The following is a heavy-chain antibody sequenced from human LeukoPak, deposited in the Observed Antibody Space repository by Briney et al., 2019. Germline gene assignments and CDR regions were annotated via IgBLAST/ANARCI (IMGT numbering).Heavy chain of an antibody. CDR2: IYYRGST. Sequence: SETLSLTCTVSSGSINFYYWSWIRQTPGKGLEWIGYIYYRGSTNYNPSLKSRVTISVDTPKNQFSLNLSSVTAADTAIYYCARTTGNYGYYFDYWGLGAQVTVSS. CDR1: SGSINFYY. V-gene: IGHV4-59*01. D-gene: IGHD1-7*01. J-gene: IGHJ4*02. CDR3: ARTTGNYGYYFDY.